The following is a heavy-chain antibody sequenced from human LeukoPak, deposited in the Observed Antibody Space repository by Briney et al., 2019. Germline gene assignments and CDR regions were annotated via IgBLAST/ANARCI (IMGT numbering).Heavy chain of an antibody. J-gene: IGHJ4*02. D-gene: IGHD3-3*01. CDR2: MNPNSGNT. Sequence: ASVKVSCKASGYTFTSYDINWVRQATGQGLEWMGWMNPNSGNTGYAQKFQGRVTITRNTSISTAYMELSSLRSEDTAVYYCARPTYYDFWSGYYSFDYWGQGTLVTVSS. CDR1: GYTFTSYD. CDR3: ARPTYYDFWSGYYSFDY. V-gene: IGHV1-8*03.